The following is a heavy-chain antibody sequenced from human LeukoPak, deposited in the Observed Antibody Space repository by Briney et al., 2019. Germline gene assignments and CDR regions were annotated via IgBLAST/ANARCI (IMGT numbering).Heavy chain of an antibody. J-gene: IGHJ3*02. CDR3: ARVVGAVANDAFDI. CDR1: GGTFSSYA. Sequence: GASVKVSCKASGGTFSSYAISWVRQAPGQGLEWMGWINPNSGGTNYAQKFQGRVTMTRDTSISTAYMELSRLRSDDTAVYYCARVVGAVANDAFDIWGQGTMVTVSS. CDR2: INPNSGGT. V-gene: IGHV1-2*02. D-gene: IGHD6-19*01.